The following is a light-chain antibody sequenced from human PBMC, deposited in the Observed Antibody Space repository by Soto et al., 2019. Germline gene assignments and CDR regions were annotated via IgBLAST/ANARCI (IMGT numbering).Light chain of an antibody. CDR2: DAS. CDR3: QQRFNWPRT. CDR1: QSVSSY. Sequence: EIVLTQSPATLSLSPGERATLSCRASQSVSSYLAWYQQKPGQAPTLLIYDASNRATGIPARFSGSGSGTDFTLTISSLETEDFAVYYCQQRFNWPRTFGQGTKVEIK. J-gene: IGKJ1*01. V-gene: IGKV3-11*01.